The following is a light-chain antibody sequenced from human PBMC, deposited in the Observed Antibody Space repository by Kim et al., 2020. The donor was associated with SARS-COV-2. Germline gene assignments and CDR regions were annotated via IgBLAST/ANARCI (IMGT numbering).Light chain of an antibody. CDR1: QSVSSY. CDR2: DAS. V-gene: IGKV3-11*01. CDR3: QQRSNWRGT. J-gene: IGKJ1*01. Sequence: EIVLTQSPATLSLSPGERVTLSCRASQSVSSYLAWYQQKPGQAPRLLIYDASNRATGIPARFSGSGSGTDFTLTISSLEPEDFAVYYCQQRSNWRGTFGQGTKVDIK.